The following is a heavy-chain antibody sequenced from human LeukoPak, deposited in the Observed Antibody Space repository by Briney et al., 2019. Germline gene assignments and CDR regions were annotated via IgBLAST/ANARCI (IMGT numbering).Heavy chain of an antibody. V-gene: IGHV3-53*01. CDR1: GFTVRSNY. CDR3: ARGSSSSRSDALDY. Sequence: PGGSLRLSCAASGFTVRSNYMSWVRQAPGKGREWVSVIYSGGSTYYADSVKGRFTISRDNSKNTLYLQMNSLRAEDTAVYYCARGSSSSRSDALDYWGQGTLVTVSS. D-gene: IGHD2-15*01. J-gene: IGHJ4*02. CDR2: IYSGGST.